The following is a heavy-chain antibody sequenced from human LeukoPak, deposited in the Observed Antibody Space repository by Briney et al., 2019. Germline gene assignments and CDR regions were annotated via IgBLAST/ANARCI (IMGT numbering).Heavy chain of an antibody. V-gene: IGHV4-34*01. CDR1: GGSFTGYF. CDR2: INDRGTT. CDR3: ARDPTTVVTVPYYFDF. D-gene: IGHD4-23*01. J-gene: IGHJ4*02. Sequence: SETLSLTCAVYGGSFTGYFWSWTRQSPRKGLEWIAEINDRGTTNYNPSLKSRVTVSVDTSKNQFSLKLTSVTAADTGVYYCARDPTTVVTVPYYFDFWGQGTPVTVSS.